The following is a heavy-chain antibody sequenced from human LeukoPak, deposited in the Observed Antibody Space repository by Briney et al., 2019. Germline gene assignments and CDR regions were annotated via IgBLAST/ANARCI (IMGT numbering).Heavy chain of an antibody. Sequence: GGSLRLSCAASGFTVITNDMTWVRQAPGKGLEWVSVLYSDGSTKYEASVQGRFTISRDNSKNTLYLEMNSLSPDDTAVYYCARGVEPLAANTLAYWGQGTLVTASS. D-gene: IGHD1-14*01. CDR3: ARGVEPLAANTLAY. V-gene: IGHV3-53*01. J-gene: IGHJ4*02. CDR1: GFTVITND. CDR2: LYSDGST.